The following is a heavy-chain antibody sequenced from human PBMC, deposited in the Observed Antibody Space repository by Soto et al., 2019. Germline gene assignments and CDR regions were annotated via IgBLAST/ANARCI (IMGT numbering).Heavy chain of an antibody. CDR2: INAGNGNT. D-gene: IGHD3-16*01. CDR3: ANALGLYYFDY. V-gene: IGHV1-3*01. CDR1: GYTFTSYA. J-gene: IGHJ4*02. Sequence: QVQLVQSGAEVKKPGASVKVSCKASGYTFTSYAMHWVRQASGQRLEWMGWINAGNGNTKYSQKFQGRVTITRDTSASTAYMELSSLRSEDTVVYYCANALGLYYFDYWGQGTLVTVSS.